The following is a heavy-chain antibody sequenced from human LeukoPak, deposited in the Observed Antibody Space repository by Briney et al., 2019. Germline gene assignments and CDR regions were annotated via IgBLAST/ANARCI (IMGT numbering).Heavy chain of an antibody. CDR1: GGSISSGSYY. Sequence: PSQTLSLTCTVSGGSISSGSYYWSWIRQPAGKGLEWIGRIYTSGSTNYNPSLKSRVTISVDTSKNQLSLKLSSVTAADTAVYYCARVPYNWNYGYFDYWGQGTLVTVSS. CDR3: ARVPYNWNYGYFDY. D-gene: IGHD1-7*01. CDR2: IYTSGST. J-gene: IGHJ4*02. V-gene: IGHV4-61*02.